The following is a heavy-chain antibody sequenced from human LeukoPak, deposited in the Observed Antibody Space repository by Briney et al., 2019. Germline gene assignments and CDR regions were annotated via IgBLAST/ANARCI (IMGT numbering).Heavy chain of an antibody. J-gene: IGHJ4*02. V-gene: IGHV1-2*02. CDR3: ARGLPNYYDSSGLLY. CDR1: GYTFTGYY. Sequence: ASVKVSCKASGYTFTGYYMHWVRQAPGQGLEWMGWINPNSGGTNYAQKFQGRVTMTRDTSISTAYMELSRLRSDDTAVYYCARGLPNYYDSSGLLYWGQGTLVTVSS. D-gene: IGHD3-22*01. CDR2: INPNSGGT.